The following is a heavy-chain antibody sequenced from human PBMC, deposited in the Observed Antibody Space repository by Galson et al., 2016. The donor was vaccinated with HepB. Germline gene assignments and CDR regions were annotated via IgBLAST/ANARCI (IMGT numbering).Heavy chain of an antibody. CDR2: TYYRSTWYN. V-gene: IGHV6-1*01. D-gene: IGHD2-2*01. J-gene: IGHJ6*02. CDR1: GDSVSSNSAA. Sequence: CAISGDSVSSNSAAWNWIRQSPSRGLEWLGRTYYRSTWYNEYALSVQSRITINPDTSTSQVTLQLNSVTPEDSAVYYCTLSYQLLPFYGMDVWGQGTTVTVSS. CDR3: TLSYQLLPFYGMDV.